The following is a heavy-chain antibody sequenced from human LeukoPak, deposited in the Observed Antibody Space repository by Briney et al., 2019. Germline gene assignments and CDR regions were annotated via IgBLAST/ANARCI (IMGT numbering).Heavy chain of an antibody. CDR1: GGSFSGYY. Sequence: PSETLSLTCAVYGGSFSGYYWSWIRQPPGKGLEWIGEINHSGSTNYNPSLKSRVTISVDTSKNQFSLKLSSVAAADTAVYYCARVPSWGALDYWGQGTLVTAS. CDR3: ARVPSWGALDY. V-gene: IGHV4-34*01. D-gene: IGHD3-16*01. J-gene: IGHJ4*02. CDR2: INHSGST.